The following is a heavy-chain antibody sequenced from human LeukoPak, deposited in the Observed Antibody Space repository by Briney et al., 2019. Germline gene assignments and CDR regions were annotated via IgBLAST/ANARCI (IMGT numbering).Heavy chain of an antibody. J-gene: IGHJ4*02. D-gene: IGHD3-22*01. CDR1: GGTFSSYA. Sequence: ASVKVSCKASGGTFSSYAISWVRQAPGQGLEWMGRIIPILGIANYAQKFQGRVTITADKSTSTAYMELSSLRSEDTAVYYCARGGRSYDSSGCYGAHFDYWGQGTLVTVSS. CDR3: ARGGRSYDSSGCYGAHFDY. CDR2: IIPILGIA. V-gene: IGHV1-69*04.